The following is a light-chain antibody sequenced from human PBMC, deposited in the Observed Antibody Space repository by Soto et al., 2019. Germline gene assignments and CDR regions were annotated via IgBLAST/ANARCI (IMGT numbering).Light chain of an antibody. J-gene: IGKJ1*01. Sequence: DIQMTQSPSSLSASVGDRVTITCRASQGISNYLAWYQQKPGKVPKLLIYAASTLQSGVPSRFSGSGSGTDFTRTISSLQPEDVATYYCQKYNSAPRTCGQGTNVEIK. CDR3: QKYNSAPRT. V-gene: IGKV1-27*01. CDR1: QGISNY. CDR2: AAS.